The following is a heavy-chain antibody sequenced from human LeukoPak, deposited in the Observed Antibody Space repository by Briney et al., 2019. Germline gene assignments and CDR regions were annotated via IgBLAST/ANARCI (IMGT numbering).Heavy chain of an antibody. J-gene: IGHJ4*02. CDR3: ARGAMATTPFFDY. D-gene: IGHD5-24*01. Sequence: KTSETLSLTCTVSGGSISGYQWSWIRQPPGKGLEWIGYVYYTGSTNFNPSLKSRVTMSLDTSRNQFSLKLTSLTAADTAVYYCARGAMATTPFFDYWGQGTLVTVSS. V-gene: IGHV4-59*01. CDR1: GGSISGYQ. CDR2: VYYTGST.